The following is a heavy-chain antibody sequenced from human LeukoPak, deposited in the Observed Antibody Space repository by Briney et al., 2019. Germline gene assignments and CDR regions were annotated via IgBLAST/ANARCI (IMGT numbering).Heavy chain of an antibody. J-gene: IGHJ4*02. D-gene: IGHD6-19*01. V-gene: IGHV3-48*04. CDR2: ISSSSSTI. CDR3: AKAPGQWLVRPDLDY. CDR1: GFTFSSYS. Sequence: GGSLRLSCAASGFTFSSYSMNWVRQAPGKGLEWVSYISSSSSTIYYADSVKGRFTISRDNAKNSLYLQMNSLRAEDTALYYCAKAPGQWLVRPDLDYWGQGTLVTVSS.